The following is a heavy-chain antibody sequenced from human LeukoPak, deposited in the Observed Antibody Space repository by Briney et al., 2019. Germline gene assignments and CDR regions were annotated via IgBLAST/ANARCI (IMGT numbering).Heavy chain of an antibody. V-gene: IGHV4-39*01. CDR3: ASGIWGSSGYWMDY. J-gene: IGHJ4*02. Sequence: SETLSLTCTVSGGSISSSNYYWGWIRQPPGKGLEWIGSIYYSGSTYYNPSLKSRVTISVDTSKNQFSLKLSSVTAADTAVYHCASGIWGSSGYWMDYWGQGNLVTVSS. CDR1: GGSISSSNYY. CDR2: IYYSGST. D-gene: IGHD3-22*01.